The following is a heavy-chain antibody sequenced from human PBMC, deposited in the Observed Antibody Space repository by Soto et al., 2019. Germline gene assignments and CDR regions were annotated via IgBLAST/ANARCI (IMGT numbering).Heavy chain of an antibody. CDR1: GFTFSSYA. Sequence: EVQLLESGGGLVQPGGSLRLSCAASGFTFSSYAMRWVRQAPGKGLEWVSAISGSGGSTYYADSVKGRSTTSRDNSKNTLYLQMTSLRAEDTAVYYCASRGSGSYYDYWGQGTLVTVSS. CDR2: ISGSGGST. J-gene: IGHJ4*02. V-gene: IGHV3-23*01. D-gene: IGHD1-26*01. CDR3: ASRGSGSYYDY.